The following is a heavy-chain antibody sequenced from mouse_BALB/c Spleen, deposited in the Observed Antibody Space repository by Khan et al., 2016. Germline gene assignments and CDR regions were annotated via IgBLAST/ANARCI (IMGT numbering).Heavy chain of an antibody. J-gene: IGHJ1*01. CDR1: GFAFSRYD. CDR3: ARHGLPHWYFDV. V-gene: IGHV5-12-1*01. CDR2: ISSGGDFT. Sequence: EVELVESGRGLVKPGGSPKLSCAASGFAFSRYDMSWVRQTPEKRLEWVAFISSGGDFTYYPDTVNGRFTISRDNTNNTLYLQMSSLRSDDTAIYYCARHGLPHWYFDVWGAGTTVTVSS. D-gene: IGHD2-4*01.